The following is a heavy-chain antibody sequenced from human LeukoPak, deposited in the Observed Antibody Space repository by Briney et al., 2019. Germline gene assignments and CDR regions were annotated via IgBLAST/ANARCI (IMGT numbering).Heavy chain of an antibody. CDR3: ARDLGGRYYDSSGYSLAY. J-gene: IGHJ4*02. CDR1: GYTFTGYY. CDR2: INPNSGGT. Sequence: ASVKVSCKASGYTFTGYYMHWVRQAPGQGLEWMGWINPNSGGTNYAQKFQGRVTMTRDTSISTAYMELSRLRSDDTAVYYCARDLGGRYYDSSGYSLAYWGQGTLVTVSS. V-gene: IGHV1-2*02. D-gene: IGHD3-22*01.